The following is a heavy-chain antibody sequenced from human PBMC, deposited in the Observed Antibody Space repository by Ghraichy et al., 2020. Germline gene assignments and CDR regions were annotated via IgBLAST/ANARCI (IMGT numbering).Heavy chain of an antibody. CDR3: AKDARYCSGGSCYPDAFDI. Sequence: LSCAASGFTFSSYAMSWVRQAPGKGLEWVSAISGSGGSTYYADSVKGRFTISRDNSKNTLYLQMNSLRAEDTAVYYCAKDARYCSGGSCYPDAFDIWGQGTMVTVSS. J-gene: IGHJ3*02. V-gene: IGHV3-23*01. CDR1: GFTFSSYA. D-gene: IGHD2-15*01. CDR2: ISGSGGST.